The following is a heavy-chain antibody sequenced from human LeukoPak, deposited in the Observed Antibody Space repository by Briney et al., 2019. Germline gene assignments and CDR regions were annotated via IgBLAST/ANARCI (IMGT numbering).Heavy chain of an antibody. CDR3: ARSWGYCSGGSCSPFDY. J-gene: IGHJ4*02. D-gene: IGHD2-15*01. CDR1: GGSISSYY. Sequence: SETLSLTCTVSGGSISSYYWSWIRQPPGKGLEWIGYIYYSGSTNYSPSLKSRVTISVDTSKNQFSLKLSSVTAADTAVYYCARSWGYCSGGSCSPFDYWGQGTLVTVSS. V-gene: IGHV4-59*01. CDR2: IYYSGST.